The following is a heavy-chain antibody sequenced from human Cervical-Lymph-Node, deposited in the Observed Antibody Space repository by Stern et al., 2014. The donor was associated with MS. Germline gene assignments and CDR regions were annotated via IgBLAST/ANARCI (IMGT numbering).Heavy chain of an antibody. Sequence: QMQLVQSGPEVKRPGTSVKVSCKASGFTFTRSAVQWVRQARGQRPEWIGWFVAGSGKQNYAEKFQERVTITRDKATSTAYMELSSLRSEDTAVYYCATDSVVAAKYYYGMDVWGQGTTVTVSS. V-gene: IGHV1-58*01. D-gene: IGHD2-2*01. CDR2: FVAGSGKQ. CDR1: GFTFTRSA. CDR3: ATDSVVAAKYYYGMDV. J-gene: IGHJ6*02.